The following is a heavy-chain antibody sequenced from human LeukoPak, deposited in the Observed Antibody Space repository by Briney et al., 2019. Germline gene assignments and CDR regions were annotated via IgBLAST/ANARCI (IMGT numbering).Heavy chain of an antibody. CDR1: GYTFTGYY. CDR3: ATHPWIQLFDEYDY. V-gene: IGHV1-2*06. J-gene: IGHJ4*02. CDR2: INPNSGAT. D-gene: IGHD5-18*01. Sequence: GASVKVSCKPSGYTFTGYYMHWVRQAPGQGLEWMGRINPNSGATNYAQKFQGRVTMTRDTSISTAYMELTTLRSDDTAVYYCATHPWIQLFDEYDYWGQGTLVTVSS.